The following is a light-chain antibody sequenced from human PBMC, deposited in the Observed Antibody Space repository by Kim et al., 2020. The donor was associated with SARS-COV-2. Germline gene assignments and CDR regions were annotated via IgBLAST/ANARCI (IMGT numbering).Light chain of an antibody. CDR3: QSYDSSTVV. Sequence: GKTVTISCTRSSGSIASNYVQWYQQRPGSAPTTVIYEDNQRPSGVPDRFSGSIDSSSNSASLTISGLKTEDEADYYCQSYDSSTVVFGGGTQLIVL. CDR2: EDN. V-gene: IGLV6-57*03. J-gene: IGLJ2*01. CDR1: SGSIASNY.